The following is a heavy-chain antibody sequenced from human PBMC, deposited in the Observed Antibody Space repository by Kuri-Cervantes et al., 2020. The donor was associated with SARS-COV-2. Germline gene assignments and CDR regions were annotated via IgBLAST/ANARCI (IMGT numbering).Heavy chain of an antibody. D-gene: IGHD6-19*01. V-gene: IGHV4-59*01. CDR1: GGFISMYY. CDR2: THYSGST. CDR3: ARGGWQSDYFDY. J-gene: IGHJ4*02. Sequence: SETLSLTCTVSGGFISMYYWSWIRQPPGKGLEWIGYTHYSGSTNSNPSLKSRVTISVDTSKNQFSLKLSSVTAADTAVYYCARGGWQSDYFDYWGQGTLVTVSS.